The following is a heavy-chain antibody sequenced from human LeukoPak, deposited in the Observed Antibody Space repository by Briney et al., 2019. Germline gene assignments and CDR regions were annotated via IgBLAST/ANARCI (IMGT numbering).Heavy chain of an antibody. CDR2: INHSAST. CDR1: GGSFSGYC. J-gene: IGHJ5*02. CDR3: ARGDCSGGSCYLGWFDP. V-gene: IGHV4-34*01. D-gene: IGHD2-15*01. Sequence: PSETLSLTCAVYGGSFSGYCWSWIRQPPGKGLEWIGEINHSASTNYNPSLKSRVTISVDTSKNQFSLKLSSVTAADTAVYYCARGDCSGGSCYLGWFDPWGQGTLVTVSS.